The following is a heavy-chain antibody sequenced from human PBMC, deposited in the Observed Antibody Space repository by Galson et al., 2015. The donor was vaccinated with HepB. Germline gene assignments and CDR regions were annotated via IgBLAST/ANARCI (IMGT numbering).Heavy chain of an antibody. CDR3: TTLSVLRADAFDI. V-gene: IGHV3-49*04. CDR1: GFTFGDYA. D-gene: IGHD3-16*01. Sequence: SLRLSCAASGFTFGDYAMSWVRQAPGKGLEWVGFIRSKAYGGTTEYAASVKGRFTISRDDSKSIAYLQMNSLKTEDTAVYYCTTLSVLRADAFDIWGQGTMVTVSS. CDR2: IRSKAYGGTT. J-gene: IGHJ3*02.